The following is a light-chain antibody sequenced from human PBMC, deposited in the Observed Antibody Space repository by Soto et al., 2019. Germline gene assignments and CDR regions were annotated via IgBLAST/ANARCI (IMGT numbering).Light chain of an antibody. V-gene: IGLV2-8*01. J-gene: IGLJ1*01. CDR2: EVT. CDR1: SSDIGGYNF. Sequence: QSVLTQPPSASGSPGQSVTISCTGTSSDIGGYNFVSWYQQHPGKAPTLIIYEVTKRPSGVPDRFSGSKSGNTASLTVSGLQAEDDADYYSSSYSGTNNYVFGAGTKLTVL. CDR3: SSYSGTNNYV.